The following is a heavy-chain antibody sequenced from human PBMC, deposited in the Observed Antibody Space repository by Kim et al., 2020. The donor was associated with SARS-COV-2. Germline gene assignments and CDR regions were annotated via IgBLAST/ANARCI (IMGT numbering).Heavy chain of an antibody. J-gene: IGHJ6*02. V-gene: IGHV3-48*03. CDR2: ISSSGSTI. CDR3: ARGDYEGGSSSWYWHYYYGMDV. D-gene: IGHD6-13*01. CDR1: GFTFSSYE. Sequence: GGSLRLSCAASGFTFSSYEMNWVRQAPGKGLEWVSYISSSGSTIYYADSVKGRFTISRDNAKNSLYLQMNSLRAEDTAVYYCARGDYEGGSSSWYWHYYYGMDVWGQGTTVTVSS.